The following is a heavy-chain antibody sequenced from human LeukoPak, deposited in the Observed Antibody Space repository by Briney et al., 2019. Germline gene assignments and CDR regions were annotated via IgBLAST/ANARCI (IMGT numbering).Heavy chain of an antibody. V-gene: IGHV4-61*01. D-gene: IGHD5-12*01. CDR3: ARDRSYSGYDYVVAFDI. Sequence: TSETLSLTCTVSGGSVSSGSYYWSWIRQPPGKGLEWIGYIYYSGSTNYNPSLKSRVTISVDTSKNQFSLKLSSVTAADTAVYYCARDRSYSGYDYVVAFDIWGQGTMVTVSS. CDR1: GGSVSSGSYY. J-gene: IGHJ3*02. CDR2: IYYSGST.